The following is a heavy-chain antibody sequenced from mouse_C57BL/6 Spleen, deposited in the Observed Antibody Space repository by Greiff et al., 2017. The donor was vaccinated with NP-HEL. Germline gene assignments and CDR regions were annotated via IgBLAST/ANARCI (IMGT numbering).Heavy chain of an antibody. D-gene: IGHD1-1*01. CDR1: GFNIKNTY. J-gene: IGHJ1*03. CDR3: ARVMGYYGISYVIDV. Sequence: EVQLQQSVAELVRPGASVKLSCTASGFNIKNTYMHWVKQRPEQGLEWIGRFDPANGNTKYAPKFQGKATITADTSSNTAYLQISSLTSEDTAIYYCARVMGYYGISYVIDVWGTGTTVTVSS. CDR2: FDPANGNT. V-gene: IGHV14-3*01.